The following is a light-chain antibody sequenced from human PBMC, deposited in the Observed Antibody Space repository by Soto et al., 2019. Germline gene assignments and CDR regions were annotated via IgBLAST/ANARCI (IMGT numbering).Light chain of an antibody. Sequence: QSVVTQPPSASGTPGQKVTISCSGGSSNIGGNAVNWYQVLPGMAPKLLIYSNDQRPSRVPDRFSASKSGTSASLAISELQSEDEADYYCATWDDTLNGLFGGGTKLTVL. V-gene: IGLV1-44*01. CDR3: ATWDDTLNGL. CDR1: SSNIGGNA. CDR2: SND. J-gene: IGLJ2*01.